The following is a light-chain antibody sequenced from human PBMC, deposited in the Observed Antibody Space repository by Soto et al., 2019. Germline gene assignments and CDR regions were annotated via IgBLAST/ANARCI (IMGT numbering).Light chain of an antibody. J-gene: IGKJ1*01. Sequence: EIVLTQSPGTLSLSPGERATLSCRASQSVSSSYLAWYQQKPGQAPRLLIYGASGRATGIPARFSGSGSGTDFTFTISSLQPEDIATYYCQQYDNLPPTFGQGTKVDIK. CDR1: QSVSSSY. CDR2: GAS. V-gene: IGKV3-20*01. CDR3: QQYDNLPPT.